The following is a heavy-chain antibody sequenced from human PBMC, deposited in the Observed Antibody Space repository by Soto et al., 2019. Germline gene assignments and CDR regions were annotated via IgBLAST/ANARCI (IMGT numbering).Heavy chain of an antibody. CDR2: ISASGGST. D-gene: IGHD2-2*01. Sequence: EVHLLESGGGLVQPGGSLRLSCAASGFTLSSYAMSWVRQAPGKGLEWVSGISASGGSTYYADSVKGRFTISRDSSKNTLYLQMISLRDEDTAVYHCAKGFCSSSSCEKLTPFRVKYYYNGMDVWGQGTTVTVSS. CDR1: GFTLSSYA. CDR3: AKGFCSSSSCEKLTPFRVKYYYNGMDV. V-gene: IGHV3-23*01. J-gene: IGHJ6*02.